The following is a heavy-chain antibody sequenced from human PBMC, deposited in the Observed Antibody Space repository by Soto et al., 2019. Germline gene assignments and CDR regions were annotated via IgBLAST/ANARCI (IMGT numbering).Heavy chain of an antibody. Sequence: ASVKVSCKASGGTFSSYAISWVRQAPGQGLEWMGWINTGNGNTKYSQKFQGRVTITRDTSASTAYMELSSLRSEDTAVYYRARDRYTLDSSTWYFDYWGQGTLVTVSS. V-gene: IGHV1-3*04. CDR3: ARDRYTLDSSTWYFDY. J-gene: IGHJ4*02. CDR1: GGTFSSYA. CDR2: INTGNGNT. D-gene: IGHD6-13*01.